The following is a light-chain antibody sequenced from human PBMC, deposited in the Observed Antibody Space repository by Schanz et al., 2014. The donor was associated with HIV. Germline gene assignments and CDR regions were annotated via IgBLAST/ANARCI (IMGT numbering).Light chain of an antibody. V-gene: IGLV2-23*02. J-gene: IGLJ3*02. CDR1: SSDVGSYNL. CDR2: EVS. Sequence: QSVLTQPASVSGSPGQSITISCTGTSSDVGSYNLVSWYQQHPGKAPKLMIYEVSKRPSGVSNRFSGSKSGNTASLTISGLQAEDEADYYCCSYAGSRWVSGGGTKLTVL. CDR3: CSYAGSRWV.